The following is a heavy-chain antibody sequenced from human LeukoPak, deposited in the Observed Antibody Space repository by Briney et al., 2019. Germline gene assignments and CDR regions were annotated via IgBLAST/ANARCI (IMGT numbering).Heavy chain of an antibody. Sequence: GGSLRLSCAASGFSFSSSGMNWVRRAPGKGLEWLAFIRYDGRDENFADSVKGRFTISRDNSKNTLYLQMNSLRAEDTAVYYCAKDSGFDSWGQGTLVAVSS. CDR2: IRYDGRDE. J-gene: IGHJ4*02. V-gene: IGHV3-30*02. CDR3: AKDSGFDS. D-gene: IGHD1-26*01. CDR1: GFSFSSSG.